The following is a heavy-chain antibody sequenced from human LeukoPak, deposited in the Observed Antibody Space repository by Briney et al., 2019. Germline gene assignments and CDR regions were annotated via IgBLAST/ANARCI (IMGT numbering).Heavy chain of an antibody. CDR3: ARIPEGGAGFDP. J-gene: IGHJ5*02. CDR2: IYTSGNT. CDR1: GGSISSYY. Sequence: SETLSLTCTVSGGSISSYYWTWIRQPAGKGLEWIGRIYTSGNTNYNPSLKSRVTMSLDTSKNQFSLKLSPVTAADTAVYYCARIPEGGAGFDPWGQGTLVTVSS. V-gene: IGHV4-4*07. D-gene: IGHD2-21*01.